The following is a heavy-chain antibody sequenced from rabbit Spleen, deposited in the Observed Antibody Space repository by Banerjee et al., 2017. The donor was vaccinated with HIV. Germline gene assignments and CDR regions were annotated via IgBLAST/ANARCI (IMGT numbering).Heavy chain of an antibody. CDR3: ARNFAL. V-gene: IGHV1S45*01. J-gene: IGHJ4*01. Sequence: QEQLVESGGGLVQPEGSLTLTCTASGFSFSYSYWICWVRQAPGKGLEWIGTIYAGSTGTTDYASWAKGRFTISKTSSTTVTLQMTSLTAADTATYFCARNFALWGQGTLVTVS. CDR2: IYAGSTGTT. CDR1: GFSFSYSYW.